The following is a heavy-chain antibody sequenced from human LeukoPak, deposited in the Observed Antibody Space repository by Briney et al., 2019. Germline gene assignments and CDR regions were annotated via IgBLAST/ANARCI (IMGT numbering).Heavy chain of an antibody. Sequence: PSETLSLTCTVSGGSISSSSYYWGWIRQPPGKGLEWIGSIYYSGSTYYNPSLKSRVTISVDTSKNQFSLKLSSVTAADTAVYYCARLLWFGESPYYFDYWGQGTLVTVSS. CDR3: ARLLWFGESPYYFDY. V-gene: IGHV4-39*01. CDR1: GGSISSSSYY. D-gene: IGHD3-10*01. J-gene: IGHJ4*02. CDR2: IYYSGST.